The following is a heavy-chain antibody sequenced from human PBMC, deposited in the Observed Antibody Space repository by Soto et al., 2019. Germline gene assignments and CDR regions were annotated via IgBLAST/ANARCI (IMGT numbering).Heavy chain of an antibody. Sequence: QVQLVQSGAEVKKPGASVKVSCKASGYTFTSYYMHWVRQAPVQGLEWMGIINPSGGSTSYAQKFQGRVTMTRDTSTSTVYMELSSLRSEDTAVYYCARSREPYPYDYWGQGTLVTVSS. CDR2: INPSGGST. D-gene: IGHD1-26*01. CDR1: GYTFTSYY. J-gene: IGHJ4*02. V-gene: IGHV1-46*01. CDR3: ARSREPYPYDY.